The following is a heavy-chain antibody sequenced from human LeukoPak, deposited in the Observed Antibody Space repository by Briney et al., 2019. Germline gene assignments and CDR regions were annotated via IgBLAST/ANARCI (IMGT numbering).Heavy chain of an antibody. CDR1: GFTFSSYA. V-gene: IGHV3-64D*06. CDR2: IVSNGGRT. CDR3: VKDPFYGGNPLYYFDY. D-gene: IGHD4-23*01. J-gene: IGHJ4*02. Sequence: PGGSLRLSCSASGFTFSSYAMHWVRQAPGKGLECVSAIVSNGGRTYYADSVKGRFTISRDNSKNTLYLQMSSLRAEGTAVYYCVKDPFYGGNPLYYFDYWGQGTLVTVSS.